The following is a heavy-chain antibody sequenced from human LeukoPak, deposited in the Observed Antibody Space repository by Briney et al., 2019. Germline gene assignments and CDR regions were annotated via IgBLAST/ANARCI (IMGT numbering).Heavy chain of an antibody. CDR2: ISSGGYTI. CDR3: ARDTRMNTVGATRGFDY. Sequence: PGGSLRLSCAASGFTFLSDYYMSWIRQAPGKGLEWVSYISSGGYTIHYADSVKGRFTISRDNAKKSLYLQMNSLRAEDTAMYYCARDTRMNTVGATRGFDYWGQGTLVTVSS. J-gene: IGHJ4*02. D-gene: IGHD1-26*01. CDR1: GFTFLSDYY. V-gene: IGHV3-11*04.